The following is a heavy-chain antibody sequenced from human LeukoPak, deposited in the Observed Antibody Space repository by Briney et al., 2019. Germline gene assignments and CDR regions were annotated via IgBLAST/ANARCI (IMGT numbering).Heavy chain of an antibody. CDR2: ISSSGSTI. J-gene: IGHJ5*02. CDR1: GFTFSSYE. CDR3: ARGAVGSNSFDP. Sequence: GESLRLSCAASGFTFSSYEMNWVRQAPGKGLEWVSYISSSGSTIYYADSLKGRFTISRDNAKNSLYLQMNSLRAEDTAVYYCARGAVGSNSFDPWGQGTLVTVSS. V-gene: IGHV3-48*03. D-gene: IGHD6-19*01.